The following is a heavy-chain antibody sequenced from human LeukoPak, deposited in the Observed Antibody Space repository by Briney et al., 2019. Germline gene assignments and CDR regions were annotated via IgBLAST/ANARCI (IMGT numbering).Heavy chain of an antibody. D-gene: IGHD3-22*01. V-gene: IGHV3-23*01. J-gene: IGHJ4*02. CDR2: ISGSGDST. Sequence: GGSLRLSCAASGFTYSRFGMSWVRQAPGKGLEWVSGISGSGDSTYYADSVKGRFTVSRDNSKNMLYLQMNSLRAEDTAVYYCAKGGYYDSTNYYPLGFDYWGQGTLVTVSS. CDR3: AKGGYYDSTNYYPLGFDY. CDR1: GFTYSRFG.